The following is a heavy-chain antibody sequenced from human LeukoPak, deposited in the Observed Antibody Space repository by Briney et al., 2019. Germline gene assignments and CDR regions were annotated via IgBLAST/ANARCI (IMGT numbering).Heavy chain of an antibody. D-gene: IGHD3-10*01. CDR2: INHSGST. V-gene: IGHV4-34*01. CDR1: GGSFSGYY. J-gene: IGHJ3*02. CDR3: ARGGLLWFGELPSAFDI. Sequence: PSETLSLTCAVYGGSFSGYYWSWIRQPPGKGLEWIGEINHSGSTNYNPSLKSRVTISVDTSKNQFSLKLSSVTAADTAVYYCARGGLLWFGELPSAFDIWGQGTMVTVSS.